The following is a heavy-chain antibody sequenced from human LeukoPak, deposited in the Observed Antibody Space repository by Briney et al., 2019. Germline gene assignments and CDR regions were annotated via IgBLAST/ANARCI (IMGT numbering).Heavy chain of an antibody. CDR2: ISAYNGNT. CDR3: ARDLFVVVVAATVGWFDP. Sequence: GASVKVSCKASGYTFTSYGISWVRQAPGQGLEWMGWISAYNGNTNYAQKLQGRVTMTTDTSTSTAYMELRSLRSDDTAVYYCARDLFVVVVAATVGWFDPWGQGTLVTVSS. D-gene: IGHD2-15*01. V-gene: IGHV1-18*01. J-gene: IGHJ5*02. CDR1: GYTFTSYG.